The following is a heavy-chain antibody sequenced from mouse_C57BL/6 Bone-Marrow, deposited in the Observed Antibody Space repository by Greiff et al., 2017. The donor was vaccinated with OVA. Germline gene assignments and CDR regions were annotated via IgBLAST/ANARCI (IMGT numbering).Heavy chain of an antibody. J-gene: IGHJ2*01. CDR3: ARSYGSSSYYLDY. D-gene: IGHD1-1*01. V-gene: IGHV7-3*01. CDR1: GFTFTDYY. CDR2: IRNKANGYTT. Sequence: EVKLMESGGGLVQPGGSLSLSCAASGFTFTDYYMSWVRQPPGKALEWLGFIRNKANGYTTEYSASVKGRFTISRDNSQSILYLQMNALRAEDSATYYCARSYGSSSYYLDYWGQGTTLTVSS.